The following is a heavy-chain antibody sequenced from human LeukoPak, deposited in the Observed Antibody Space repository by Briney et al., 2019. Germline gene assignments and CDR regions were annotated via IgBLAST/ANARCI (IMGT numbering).Heavy chain of an antibody. Sequence: SETLSLTCGVSGGSFSGSYWGWIRQPPGKGLEWIGEINLSGSTNYNSSLTSRVTISLDTPKNQFSLNLRSVTAADTAVYYCARGRGGWLWFGELLSPYYLDYWGQGTLVTVSS. CDR1: GGSFSGSY. J-gene: IGHJ4*02. CDR3: ARGRGGWLWFGELLSPYYLDY. CDR2: INLSGST. V-gene: IGHV4-34*01. D-gene: IGHD3-10*01.